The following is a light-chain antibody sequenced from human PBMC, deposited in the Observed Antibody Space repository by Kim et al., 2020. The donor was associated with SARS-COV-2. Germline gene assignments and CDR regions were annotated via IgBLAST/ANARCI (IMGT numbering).Light chain of an antibody. Sequence: QLVLTQSPSASASLGASVKLTCTLSSGHSSYAIAWHQQHPEKGPRYLMKLNSDGSHSKGDGIPDRFSGSSSGAERYLTISSLQSEDEADYYCQTWGTGLFGGGTQLTVL. CDR2: LNSDGSH. V-gene: IGLV4-69*01. CDR1: SGHSSYA. J-gene: IGLJ2*01. CDR3: QTWGTGL.